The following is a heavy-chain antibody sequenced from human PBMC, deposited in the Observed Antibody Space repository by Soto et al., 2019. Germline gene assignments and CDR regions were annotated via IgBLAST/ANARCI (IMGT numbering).Heavy chain of an antibody. V-gene: IGHV1-18*01. CDR3: AGNIVATIVYYFDY. Sequence: ASVKVSCKASGYTFTSYGISWVRQAPGQGLEWMGWISAYNGNTNYAQKLQGRVTMTTDTSTSTAYMELRSLRSDDTFVYYCAGNIVATIVYYFDYWVQGTLVTVSS. D-gene: IGHD5-12*01. J-gene: IGHJ4*02. CDR1: GYTFTSYG. CDR2: ISAYNGNT.